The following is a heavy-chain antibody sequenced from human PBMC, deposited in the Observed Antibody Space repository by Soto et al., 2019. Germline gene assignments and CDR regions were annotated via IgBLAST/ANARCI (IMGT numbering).Heavy chain of an antibody. CDR1: GYTFTDYA. CDR3: PKGSRIWTPDY. Sequence: QVQLVQSGAEVKKPGASVKDLCKASGYTFTDYAIHWVRQAPGQRLELMGWIAPGNGNTKYSQNFQGRVTITRDTSATTAYMERSSLRSEGPAVYSWPKGSRIWTPDYWGQGTLVTVSS. CDR2: IAPGNGNT. J-gene: IGHJ4*02. D-gene: IGHD3-3*01. V-gene: IGHV1-3*01.